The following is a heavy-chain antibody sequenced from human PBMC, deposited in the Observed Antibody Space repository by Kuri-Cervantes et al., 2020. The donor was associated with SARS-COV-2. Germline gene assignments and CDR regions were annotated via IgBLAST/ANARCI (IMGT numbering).Heavy chain of an antibody. D-gene: IGHD3-3*01. CDR3: ARGFRPILGKFDP. J-gene: IGHJ5*02. CDR1: GGSISSSSYY. V-gene: IGHV4-61*02. Sequence: SETLSLTCTVSGGSISSSSYYWGWIRQPAGKGLEWIGRIYTSGSTNSNPSLKSRVTMSVDTSKNQFSLKLSSVTAADTAVYYCARGFRPILGKFDPWGQGTLVTVSS. CDR2: IYTSGST.